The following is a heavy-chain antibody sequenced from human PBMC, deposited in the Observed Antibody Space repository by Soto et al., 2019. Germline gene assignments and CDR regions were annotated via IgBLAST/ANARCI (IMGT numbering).Heavy chain of an antibody. J-gene: IGHJ4*02. CDR3: ARESEDLTSNFDY. Sequence: GGSLRLSCAASGFTFSSYGMHWVRQAPGKGLEWVAVISYDGSNKYYADSVKGRFTISRDNSKNTLYLQMSSLRAEDTAVYYCARESEDLTSNFDYWGQGTLVTVSS. CDR2: ISYDGSNK. V-gene: IGHV3-30*03. CDR1: GFTFSSYG.